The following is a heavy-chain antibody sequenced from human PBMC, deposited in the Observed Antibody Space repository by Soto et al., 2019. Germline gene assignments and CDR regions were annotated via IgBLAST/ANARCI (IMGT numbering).Heavy chain of an antibody. CDR3: ARSETGTGYMDV. CDR1: GFSFSSYA. CDR2: IDTAADT. Sequence: GGSLRLSCAASGFSFSSYAMHWVRQPPGKGLEWVSHIDTAADTYYAGSVKGRFTTSRENANNSLFLQMNTLGDGDTAVYYCARSETGTGYMDVWGKGTTVTVSS. V-gene: IGHV3-13*01. D-gene: IGHD1-7*01. J-gene: IGHJ6*03.